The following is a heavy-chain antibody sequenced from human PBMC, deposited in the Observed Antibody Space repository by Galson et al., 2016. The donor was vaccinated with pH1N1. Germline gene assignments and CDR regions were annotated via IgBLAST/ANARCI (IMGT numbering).Heavy chain of an antibody. CDR3: AREDPSCFYSH. CDR2: IYPRDSDT. Sequence: SGAEVKKSGESLKISCEASGYTFTDYWIGWVRQTPGTGLEWIGIIYPRDSDTRYRPSFHGHVTFSADESISSAYLQWSSLKASDGGIYYCAREDPSCFYSHWGQGTLVTVSS. V-gene: IGHV5-51*01. CDR1: GYTFTDYW. D-gene: IGHD3-22*01. J-gene: IGHJ4*02.